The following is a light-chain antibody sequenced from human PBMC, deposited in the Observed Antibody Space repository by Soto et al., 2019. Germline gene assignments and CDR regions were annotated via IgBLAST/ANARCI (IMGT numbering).Light chain of an antibody. J-gene: IGKJ1*01. CDR1: LSLVNSDANTY. V-gene: IGKV2-30*01. CDR3: MQGTQWPRWT. CDR2: KVS. Sequence: DVVLTQSPLSLPVALGQPASISCRSSLSLVNSDANTYLNWFQQRPGQSPRRLIYKVSNRDSGVPDRFSGSGSGTNFTLKISRVEAEDVGVYYCMQGTQWPRWTFGQGTKVEIK.